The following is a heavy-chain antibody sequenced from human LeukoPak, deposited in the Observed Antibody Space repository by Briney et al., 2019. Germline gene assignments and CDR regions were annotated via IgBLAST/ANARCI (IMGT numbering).Heavy chain of an antibody. V-gene: IGHV1-2*02. CDR1: GYTFTGYY. D-gene: IGHD3-10*01. CDR3: ARALRDYCGSGSHDY. Sequence: GASVKVSCKASGYTFTGYYMHWVRQAPGQGLEWMGWINPNSGGTNYAQKLQGRVTMTTDTSTSTAYMELRSLRSDDTAVYYCARALRDYCGSGSHDYWGQGTLVTVSS. CDR2: INPNSGGT. J-gene: IGHJ4*02.